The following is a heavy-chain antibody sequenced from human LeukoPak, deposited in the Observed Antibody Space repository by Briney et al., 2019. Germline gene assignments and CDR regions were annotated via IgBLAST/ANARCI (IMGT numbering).Heavy chain of an antibody. CDR3: ARETGTIGYYMDV. Sequence: PGGSLRLSCAASGFTFSSYWMSWVRQAPGKGLEWVANIKQDGSEKYYVDSVKGRFTISRDNAKNSLYLQMSSLRAEDTAVYYCARETGTIGYYMDVWGKGTTVTVSS. V-gene: IGHV3-7*01. CDR2: IKQDGSEK. J-gene: IGHJ6*03. CDR1: GFTFSSYW. D-gene: IGHD2-8*01.